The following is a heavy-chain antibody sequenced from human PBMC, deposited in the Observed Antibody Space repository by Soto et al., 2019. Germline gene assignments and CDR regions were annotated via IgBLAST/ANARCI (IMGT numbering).Heavy chain of an antibody. CDR2: ISWDGGST. CDR3: AKGSRSDYGGPFDY. J-gene: IGHJ4*02. Sequence: EVQLVESGGVVVQPGGSLRLYCAASGFTFDDYTMHWVRQAPGKGLEWVSLISWDGGSTYYADSVKGRFTISRDNSKNSLYLQMNSLRTEDTALYYCAKGSRSDYGGPFDYWGQGTLVTVSS. V-gene: IGHV3-43*01. D-gene: IGHD4-17*01. CDR1: GFTFDDYT.